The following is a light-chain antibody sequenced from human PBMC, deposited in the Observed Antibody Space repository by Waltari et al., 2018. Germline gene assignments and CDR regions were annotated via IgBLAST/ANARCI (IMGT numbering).Light chain of an antibody. CDR1: QSVSSH. J-gene: IGKJ1*01. Sequence: IVLTQSPATLSLSPGDTATLSCRASQSVSSHLAWYQQKPGQAPRLLIYEASKRATGIPARFIGSGSGTDFTLTITSLEPEDFAVFFCQQRSNWPSFGPGTKVEIK. CDR2: EAS. CDR3: QQRSNWPS. V-gene: IGKV3-11*01.